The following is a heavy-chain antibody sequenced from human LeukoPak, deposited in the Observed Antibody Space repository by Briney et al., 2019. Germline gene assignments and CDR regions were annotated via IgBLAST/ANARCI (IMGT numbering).Heavy chain of an antibody. CDR2: IYASGST. V-gene: IGHV4-39*07. CDR3: ARDSGSYYPFDY. J-gene: IGHJ4*02. Sequence: SETLSLTCTVSGGSISSSSYYWGWIRQPPGKGLEWIGRIYASGSTNYNPSLKSRVTMSVDTSKNQFSLKLSSVTAADTAVYYCARDSGSYYPFDYWGQGTLVTVSS. CDR1: GGSISSSSYY. D-gene: IGHD1-26*01.